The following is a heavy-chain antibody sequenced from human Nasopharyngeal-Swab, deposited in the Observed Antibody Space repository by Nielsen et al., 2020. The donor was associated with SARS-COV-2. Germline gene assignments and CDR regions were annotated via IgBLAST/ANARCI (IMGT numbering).Heavy chain of an antibody. J-gene: IGHJ4*02. CDR2: ISWNSGSI. D-gene: IGHD6-19*01. CDR3: AKENPAVAGQGAFDY. V-gene: IGHV3-9*01. CDR1: GFTFDDYA. Sequence: SLKISCAASGFTFDDYAMHWVRQAPGKGLEWVSGISWNSGSIGYADSVKGRFTISRDNAKNSLYLQMNSLRAEDTALYYCAKENPAVAGQGAFDYRGQGTLVTVSS.